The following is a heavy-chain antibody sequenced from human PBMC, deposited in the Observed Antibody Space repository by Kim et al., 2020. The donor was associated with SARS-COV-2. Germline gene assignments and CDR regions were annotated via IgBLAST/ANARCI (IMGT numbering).Heavy chain of an antibody. CDR1: GGSFSGYY. CDR2: INHSGST. J-gene: IGHJ2*01. CDR3: ARRTRRSYWYFDL. Sequence: SETLSLTCAVYGGSFSGYYWSWIRQPPGKGLEWIGEINHSGSTNYNPSLKSRVTISVDTSKNQFSLKLSSVTAADTAVYYCARRTRRSYWYFDLWGRGTLVTVSS. V-gene: IGHV4-34*01.